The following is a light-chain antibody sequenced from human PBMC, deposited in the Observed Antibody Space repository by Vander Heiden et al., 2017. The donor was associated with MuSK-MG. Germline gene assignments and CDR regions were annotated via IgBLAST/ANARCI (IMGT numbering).Light chain of an antibody. CDR2: AAS. V-gene: IGKV1-39*01. CDR3: QQSYIIPHT. CDR1: QSISSY. Sequence: DIQMTQSPSSLSASVGDRVTITCRASQSISSYLNWYQQKPGKAPKLLIYAASSLQSGVPSRFSGSGSGTDFTLTISSLQPKDIASYYCQQSYIIPHTFGQGTKLDIK. J-gene: IGKJ2*01.